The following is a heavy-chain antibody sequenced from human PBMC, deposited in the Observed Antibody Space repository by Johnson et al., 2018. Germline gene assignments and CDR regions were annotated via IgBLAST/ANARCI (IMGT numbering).Heavy chain of an antibody. V-gene: IGHV3-73*01. Sequence: EVQLVESGGGVVQPGGSLKLSCAASGFTFSGSAMHWVRQASGKGLEWVGRIRSKANSYATAYAASVKGRFTISRDDSKNTAYLQMNSLKTEDTAVYYCTRHVEDSGSYYVGAFDIWGQGTMVTVSS. D-gene: IGHD1-26*01. J-gene: IGHJ3*02. CDR1: GFTFSGSA. CDR2: IRSKANSYAT. CDR3: TRHVEDSGSYYVGAFDI.